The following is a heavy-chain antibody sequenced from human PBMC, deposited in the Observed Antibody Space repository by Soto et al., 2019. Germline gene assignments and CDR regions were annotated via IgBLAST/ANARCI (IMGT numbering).Heavy chain of an antibody. J-gene: IGHJ6*02. CDR3: AKDYDSSGYYYYYGMDV. D-gene: IGHD3-22*01. CDR1: GFTFSSYA. V-gene: IGHV3-23*01. CDR2: ISGSGGST. Sequence: GGSLRLSCAASGFTFSSYAMSWVRQAPGKGLEWVSAISGSGGSTYYADSVKGRFTISRDNSKNTLYLQMNGLRAEDTAVYYCAKDYDSSGYYYYYGMDVWGQGTTVTVSS.